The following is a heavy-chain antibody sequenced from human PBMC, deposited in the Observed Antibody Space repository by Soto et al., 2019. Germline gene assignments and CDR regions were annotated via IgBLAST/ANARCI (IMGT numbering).Heavy chain of an antibody. CDR3: AKGHPHYYDSSSESFGY. Sequence: GKGLEWVSAISGSGGSTYYADSVKGRFTISRDNSKNTLYLQMNSLRAEDTAVYYCAKGHPHYYDSSSESFGYWGKGTLVTVSP. CDR2: ISGSGGST. V-gene: IGHV3-23*01. J-gene: IGHJ4*02. D-gene: IGHD3-22*01.